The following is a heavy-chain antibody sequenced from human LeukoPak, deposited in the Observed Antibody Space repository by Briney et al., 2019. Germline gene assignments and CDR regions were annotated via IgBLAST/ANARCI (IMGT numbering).Heavy chain of an antibody. V-gene: IGHV4-59*05. Sequence: PGGSLRLSCAASGFTFSSHWMHWVRQAPGKGLEWIGSIYYSGSTYYNPSLKSRVTISVDTSKNQFSLKLSSVTAADTAVYYYYYYYGMDVWGQGTTVTVSS. CDR1: GFTFSSHW. J-gene: IGHJ6*02. CDR2: IYYSGST. CDR3: YYYYGMDV.